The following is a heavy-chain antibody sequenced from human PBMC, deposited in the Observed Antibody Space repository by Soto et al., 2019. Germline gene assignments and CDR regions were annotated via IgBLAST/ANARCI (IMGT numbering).Heavy chain of an antibody. CDR2: IVVGSGNT. D-gene: IGHD3-22*01. J-gene: IGHJ4*02. Sequence: SVKVSCKASGFTFTSSAVQWVRQARGQRLEWIGWIVVGSGNTNYAQKFQERVTITRDMSTSTAYMELSSLRSEDTAAYYCAAESGYYYVSRPINFDCWGQGTLVTVSS. CDR1: GFTFTSSA. CDR3: AAESGYYYVSRPINFDC. V-gene: IGHV1-58*01.